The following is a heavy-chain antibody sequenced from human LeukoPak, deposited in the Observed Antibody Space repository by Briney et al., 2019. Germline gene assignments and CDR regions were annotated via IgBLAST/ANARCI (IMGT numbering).Heavy chain of an antibody. CDR2: SIPILGIS. Sequence: SVKVSCKASGGTFSSYTISWLRQPPGQGLEWMGRSIPILGISNHAQKLQGRVTITADKSTSTAYRELSSLSSEDTAVYYCVSPSLEDDYPIEVDYWGQGTLVTVSS. CDR3: VSPSLEDDYPIEVDY. D-gene: IGHD5-24*01. CDR1: GGTFSSYT. V-gene: IGHV1-69*02. J-gene: IGHJ4*02.